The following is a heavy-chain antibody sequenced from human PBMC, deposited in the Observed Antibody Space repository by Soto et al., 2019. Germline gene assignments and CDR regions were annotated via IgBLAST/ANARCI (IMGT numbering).Heavy chain of an antibody. J-gene: IGHJ5*02. CDR3: ATAVNKYDFWIRYYFNWFDP. CDR2: FDPEDGET. Sequence: ASVKVSCKVSGYTLTELSMHWVRQAPGKGLEWMGGFDPEDGETIYAQKFQGRVTMTEDTSTDTAYMELSSLRSEDTAVYYCATAVNKYDFWIRYYFNWFDPWGQGTLVTVSS. CDR1: GYTLTELS. D-gene: IGHD3-3*01. V-gene: IGHV1-24*01.